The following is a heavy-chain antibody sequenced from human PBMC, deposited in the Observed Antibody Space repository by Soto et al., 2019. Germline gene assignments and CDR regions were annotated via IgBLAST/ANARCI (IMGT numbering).Heavy chain of an antibody. Sequence: QVQLVESGGGVVQPGRSLRLSCAASGFSFSSYGMHWVGQAPGKGLEWVAVILDDGSDKDYTDAVKGRFTISRDNSKNTLYLEMNSLRAEDTAVYYCARDDDYGDNGLDYWGQGTLVTVSS. CDR1: GFSFSSYG. V-gene: IGHV3-33*01. J-gene: IGHJ4*02. CDR3: ARDDDYGDNGLDY. CDR2: ILDDGSDK. D-gene: IGHD4-17*01.